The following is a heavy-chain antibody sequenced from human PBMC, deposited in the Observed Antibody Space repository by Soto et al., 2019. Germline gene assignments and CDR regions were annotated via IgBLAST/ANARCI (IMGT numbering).Heavy chain of an antibody. CDR2: ISGSGGST. CDR1: GFTFSSYS. Sequence: LXLSGAGSGFTFSSYSMSWVLQAPGKGLEWVSAISGSGGSTYYADSVKGRFTISRDNSKNTLYLQMNSLRAEDTAVYYCAKDSELRRTYDAFDIWGQGTMVTVSS. CDR3: AKDSELRRTYDAFDI. J-gene: IGHJ3*02. V-gene: IGHV3-23*01. D-gene: IGHD1-7*01.